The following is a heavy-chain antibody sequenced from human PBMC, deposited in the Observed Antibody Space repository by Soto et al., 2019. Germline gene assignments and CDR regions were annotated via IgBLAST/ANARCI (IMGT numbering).Heavy chain of an antibody. CDR1: GGSISSYY. CDR2: IYYSGST. CDR3: AREYCSGGSCQYDY. J-gene: IGHJ4*02. D-gene: IGHD2-15*01. V-gene: IGHV4-59*01. Sequence: PSETLSLTFTASGGSISSYYWSWIRQPPLKGLEWIGYIYYSGSTNYKPSLKSRVTISVDTSKNQFSLKLSSVTAADTAVYYCAREYCSGGSCQYDYWGQGTLVPVSS.